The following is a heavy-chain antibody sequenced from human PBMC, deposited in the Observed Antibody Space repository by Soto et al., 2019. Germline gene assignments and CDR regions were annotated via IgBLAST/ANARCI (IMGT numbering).Heavy chain of an antibody. CDR3: ARGLSSRGYSYGYPYNWFDP. V-gene: IGHV4-59*01. Sequence: SETLSLTCTVSGGSISSNYWTWIRQPPGKGLEWIGYVYNSGSTNYNPSLKSRVTISEDTSKNQFSLKLSSVTAADTAVYYCARGLSSRGYSYGYPYNWFDPWGQGTLVTVSS. CDR2: VYNSGST. J-gene: IGHJ5*02. D-gene: IGHD5-18*01. CDR1: GGSISSNY.